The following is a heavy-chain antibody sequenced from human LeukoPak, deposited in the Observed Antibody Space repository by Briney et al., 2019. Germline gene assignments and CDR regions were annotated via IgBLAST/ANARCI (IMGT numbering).Heavy chain of an antibody. D-gene: IGHD3-10*01. Sequence: PSASLRLSCAASGFTFSSYALNWVRQAPGKGLEWVSAGFGSGGNTYYADSVKGRFTISRENSNNTLYLQMSSLRAEDAAIYYCAKGALGTFYSHFDSWGQGTLVTVSS. V-gene: IGHV3-23*01. CDR1: GFTFSSYA. CDR2: GFGSGGNT. J-gene: IGHJ4*02. CDR3: AKGALGTFYSHFDS.